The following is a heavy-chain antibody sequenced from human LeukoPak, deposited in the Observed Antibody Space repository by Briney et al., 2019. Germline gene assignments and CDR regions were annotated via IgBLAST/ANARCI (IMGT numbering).Heavy chain of an antibody. Sequence: SETLSLTCAVSGGSISSYYWSWIRQPPGKGLEWIGEINHSGSTNYNPSLKSRVTMSADTTRKRFSLRLTSESAADTGVYYCARGGGGAKAFYFDYWGQGSLVTVSS. D-gene: IGHD1-26*01. CDR1: GGSISSYY. J-gene: IGHJ4*02. V-gene: IGHV4-34*01. CDR3: ARGGGGAKAFYFDY. CDR2: INHSGST.